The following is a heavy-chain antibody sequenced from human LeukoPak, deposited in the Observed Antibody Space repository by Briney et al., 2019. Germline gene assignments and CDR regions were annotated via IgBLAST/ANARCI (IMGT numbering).Heavy chain of an antibody. CDR3: ARGKAGRRNDAFDI. Sequence: ASVKVSCKASGYTFTRYYMHWVRQAPGQGLEWMAIINPSGGHTSYTQKFQGRLTMTRDMSTSTVYMEASSLRSDATAVYYCARGKAGRRNDAFDIWGQGTKVTVSS. V-gene: IGHV1-46*01. J-gene: IGHJ3*02. D-gene: IGHD6-6*01. CDR2: INPSGGHT. CDR1: GYTFTRYY.